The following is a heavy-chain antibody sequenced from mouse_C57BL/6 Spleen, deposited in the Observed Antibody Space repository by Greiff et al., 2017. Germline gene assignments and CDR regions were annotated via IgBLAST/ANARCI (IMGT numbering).Heavy chain of an antibody. V-gene: IGHV2-2*01. D-gene: IGHD2-3*01. J-gene: IGHJ4*01. Sequence: VKLVESGPGLVQPSQSLSITCTVSGFSLTSYGVHWVRQSPGKGLEWLGVIWSGGSTDYNAAFISRLSISKVNSKSHVFFKMNSLQADDTAIYYCARNDDGYYAMDYWGQGTSVTVSS. CDR3: ARNDDGYYAMDY. CDR2: IWSGGST. CDR1: GFSLTSYG.